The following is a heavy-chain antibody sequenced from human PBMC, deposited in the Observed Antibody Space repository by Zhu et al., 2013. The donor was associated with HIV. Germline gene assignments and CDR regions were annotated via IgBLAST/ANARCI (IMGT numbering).Heavy chain of an antibody. Sequence: QVQLVQSGAEVKKPGSSVKVSCKASGGTFSSYAISWVRQAPGQGLEWMGGIIPIFGTANYAQKFQGRVTITTDESTSTAYMELSSLRSEDTAVYYCARVERYSSSWLGMDRGMDVWGPRGPRVTRLL. V-gene: IGHV1-69*01. J-gene: IGHJ6*01. D-gene: IGHD6-13*01. CDR3: ARVERYSSSWLGMDRGMDV. CDR1: GGTFSSYA. CDR2: IIPIFGTA.